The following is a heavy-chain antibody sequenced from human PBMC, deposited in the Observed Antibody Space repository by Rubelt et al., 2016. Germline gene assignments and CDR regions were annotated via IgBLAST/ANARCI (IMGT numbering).Heavy chain of an antibody. J-gene: IGHJ4*02. D-gene: IGHD6-19*01. V-gene: IGHV3-30*02. CDR3: AKEAYSSGWSYFDY. Sequence: DSVKGRFTIPRDNSKNTLDLQMNSLRAEDTAVYYCAKEAYSSGWSYFDYWGQGTLVTVSS.